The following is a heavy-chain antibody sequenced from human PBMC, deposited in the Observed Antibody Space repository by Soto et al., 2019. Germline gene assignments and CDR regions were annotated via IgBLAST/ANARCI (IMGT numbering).Heavy chain of an antibody. CDR1: GDSVSSNSAA. CDR3: AGTTSHHWLYMDV. V-gene: IGHV6-1*01. Sequence: QVQLQESGPGLVKPSQTLSVTCAISGDSVSSNSAAWNWIRPSPSRGLEWLARTYYRSRWYNDYAVSVRSRITVNADTYKNQFSLQLTSVTPEDTAIYYCAGTTSHHWLYMDVWGRGTTVTVSS. J-gene: IGHJ6*03. D-gene: IGHD1-1*01. CDR2: TYYRSRWYN.